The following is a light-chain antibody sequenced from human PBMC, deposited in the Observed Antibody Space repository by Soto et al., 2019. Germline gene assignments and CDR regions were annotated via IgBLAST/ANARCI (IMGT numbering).Light chain of an antibody. CDR2: GAS. V-gene: IGKV3-20*01. J-gene: IGKJ1*01. Sequence: ENVLTQSPGTLSLSPGERATLSCRASQSVSGSYLAWYQQKPGQAPRLLIYGASSRATGIPDRFSGSGSGTDFTLTISRLEPEDSAVYYCQQYGSSPTWTFGQVTKVDIK. CDR3: QQYGSSPTWT. CDR1: QSVSGSY.